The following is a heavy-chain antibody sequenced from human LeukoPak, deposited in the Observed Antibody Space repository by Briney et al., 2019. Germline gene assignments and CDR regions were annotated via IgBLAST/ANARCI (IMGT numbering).Heavy chain of an antibody. V-gene: IGHV4-59*01. J-gene: IGHJ4*02. CDR1: GGSISRYY. Sequence: SETLSLTCTVSGGSISRYYWSCIRQPPGQGLEWIGYIYYSGTTDYNPSLKSRLTMSVDTSKNQFSLKLSSVTAADTAVYYCARKANCISGSCRYFDYWGQGTPVTVSS. CDR3: ARKANCISGSCRYFDY. D-gene: IGHD2-21*01. CDR2: IYYSGTT.